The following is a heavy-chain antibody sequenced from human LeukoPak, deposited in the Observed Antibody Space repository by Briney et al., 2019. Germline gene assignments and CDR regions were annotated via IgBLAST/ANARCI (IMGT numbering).Heavy chain of an antibody. D-gene: IGHD6-25*01. Sequence: TLTLSRVATPLTASSHAMSCGRLDTGMGLEGGSTISYDGNSKSYADSVKGVFTISRDNSKKTLHLQMNSLRVEDTAVYYCARDGTPNYSSGWVYMDVWGEGTTVTISS. CDR3: ARDGTPNYSSGWVYMDV. CDR2: ISYDGNSK. J-gene: IGHJ6*03. V-gene: IGHV3-30*03. CDR1: PLTASSHA.